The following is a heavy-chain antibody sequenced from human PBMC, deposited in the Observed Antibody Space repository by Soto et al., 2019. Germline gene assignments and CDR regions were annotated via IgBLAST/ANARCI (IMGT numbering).Heavy chain of an antibody. D-gene: IGHD3-3*02. J-gene: IGHJ4*02. Sequence: SGGGVVQPGKSLRLSCAASGFAFSGYAMHWVRQAPGKGLEWVAVISHDETYENYADSVKGRFTISRDNSRHTLHVQMNSLRPEDTAVYYCGKEDEHCQYGHFDYWGQGTLVTVSS. V-gene: IGHV3-30*18. CDR1: GFAFSGYA. CDR2: ISHDETYE. CDR3: GKEDEHCQYGHFDY.